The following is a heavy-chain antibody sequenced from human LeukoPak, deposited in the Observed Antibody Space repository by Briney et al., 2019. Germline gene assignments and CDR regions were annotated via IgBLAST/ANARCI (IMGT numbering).Heavy chain of an antibody. CDR2: INPRGGST. CDR1: GYTFTSYY. J-gene: IGHJ2*01. CDR3: AREGAAAAGTEGDDFDL. Sequence: ASVKVSCKASGYTFTSYYMHWVRQAPGQGLGWMGIINPRGGSTSYAQKFQGRVTMTRDMSTSTVYMELSSLRSEDTAVYYCAREGAAAAGTEGDDFDLWGRGTLVTVSS. D-gene: IGHD6-13*01. V-gene: IGHV1-46*01.